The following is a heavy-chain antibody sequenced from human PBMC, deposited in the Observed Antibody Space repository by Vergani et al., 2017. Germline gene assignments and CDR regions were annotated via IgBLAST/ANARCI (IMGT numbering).Heavy chain of an antibody. CDR1: GGSFSGYY. Sequence: QVQLQQWGAGLLKPSETLSLTCAVYGGSFSGYYWSWIRQPPGKGLEWIGEINHSGSTYYNPSLKSRVTISVDTSKNQFSLKLSSVTAADTAVYYCARGGIVVVVAALRNWFDPWGQGTLVTVSS. D-gene: IGHD2-15*01. CDR2: INHSGST. J-gene: IGHJ5*02. CDR3: ARGGIVVVVAALRNWFDP. V-gene: IGHV4-34*01.